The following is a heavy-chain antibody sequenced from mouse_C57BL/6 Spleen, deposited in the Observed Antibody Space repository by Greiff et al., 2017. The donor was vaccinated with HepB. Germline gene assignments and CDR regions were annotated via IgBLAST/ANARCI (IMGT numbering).Heavy chain of an antibody. Sequence: VQLQQSGPGLVQPSQSLSITCTVSGFSLTSYGVHWVRQSPGKGLEWLGVIWSGGSTDYNAAFISRLSISKDNSKSQVFFKMNSLQADDTAIYYCARTGGYYGYDLDYWGQGTTLTVSS. CDR2: IWSGGST. CDR1: GFSLTSYG. D-gene: IGHD2-2*01. V-gene: IGHV2-2*01. CDR3: ARTGGYYGYDLDY. J-gene: IGHJ2*01.